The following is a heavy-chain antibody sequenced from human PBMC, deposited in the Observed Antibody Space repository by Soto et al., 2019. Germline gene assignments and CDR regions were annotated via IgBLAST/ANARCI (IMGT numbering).Heavy chain of an antibody. CDR2: IIPIFGTA. CDR1: GGTFSSYA. V-gene: IGHV1-69*06. D-gene: IGHD6-19*01. Sequence: SVKVSCKASGGTFSSYAISWVRQAPGQGLEWMGGIIPIFGTANYAQKFQGRVTITADKSTSTAYMELSSLRSEDTAVYYCARPQTPYSSGWYYFDYWGQGTLVTVSS. J-gene: IGHJ4*02. CDR3: ARPQTPYSSGWYYFDY.